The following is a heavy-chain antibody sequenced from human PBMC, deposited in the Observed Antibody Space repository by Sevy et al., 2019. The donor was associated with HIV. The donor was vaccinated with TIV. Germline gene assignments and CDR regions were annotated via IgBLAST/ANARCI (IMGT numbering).Heavy chain of an antibody. V-gene: IGHV1-18*01. J-gene: IGHJ6*02. CDR1: GYTFTIYG. D-gene: IGHD3-22*01. CDR2: ISAYNGNT. CDR3: ARLPLNYYDSSGYYTPLYYYYGMDV. Sequence: ASVKVSCKASGYTFTIYGISWVRQSPGQGLEWMGWISAYNGNTNYAQTLQGRVTMTTDTSTSTAYMELRSLRSDDTAVYYCARLPLNYYDSSGYYTPLYYYYGMDVWGQGTTVTVSS.